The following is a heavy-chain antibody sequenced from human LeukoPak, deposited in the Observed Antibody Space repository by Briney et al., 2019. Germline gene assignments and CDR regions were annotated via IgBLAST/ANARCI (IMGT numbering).Heavy chain of an antibody. CDR1: GGSIGSSSYY. J-gene: IGHJ4*02. V-gene: IGHV4-39*07. CDR2: IYYSGST. D-gene: IGHD1-26*01. CDR3: ARVVGARLLRYFDY. Sequence: SETLSLTCTVSGGSIGSSSYYWGWIRQPPGKGLEWIGSIYYSGSTYYNPSLKSRVTISVDTSKNQFSLKLSSVTAADTAVYYCARVVGARLLRYFDYWGQGTLVTVSS.